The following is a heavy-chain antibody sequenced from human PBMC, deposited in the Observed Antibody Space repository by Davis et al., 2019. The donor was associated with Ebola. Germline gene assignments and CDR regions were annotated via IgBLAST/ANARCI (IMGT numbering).Heavy chain of an antibody. V-gene: IGHV3-30*18. CDR2: ISYSGIHK. CDR3: ANGSIVSTSWFDP. J-gene: IGHJ5*02. Sequence: PGGSLRLSCAASGLTFSSYGMHWVRQAPGKGLEWLAVISYSGIHKYYADSVRGRSTISRDNSKSTLYLQMNSLRVEDTAVYYCANGSIVSTSWFDPWGQGTLVTVSS. D-gene: IGHD5/OR15-5a*01. CDR1: GLTFSSYG.